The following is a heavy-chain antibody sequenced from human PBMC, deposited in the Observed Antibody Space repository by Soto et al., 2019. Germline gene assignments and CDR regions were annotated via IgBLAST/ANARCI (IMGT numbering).Heavy chain of an antibody. CDR1: GFTFSSYG. CDR3: ARDTGYCSGGSCYYYFQH. J-gene: IGHJ1*01. D-gene: IGHD2-15*01. CDR2: IWYDGSNK. Sequence: GGSLRLSCAASGFTFSSYGMHWVRQAPGKGLEWVAVIWYDGSNKYYADSVKGRFTISRDNSKNTLYLQMNSLRAEDTAVYYCARDTGYCSGGSCYYYFQHWGQGTLVTVSS. V-gene: IGHV3-33*01.